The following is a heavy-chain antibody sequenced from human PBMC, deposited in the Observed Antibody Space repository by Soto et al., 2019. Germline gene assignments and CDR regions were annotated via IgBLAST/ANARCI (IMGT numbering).Heavy chain of an antibody. Sequence: GGSLRLSCAASGFTLSNYWMHWARQAPGKGLVWVSRMNPEVTTISYADSVKGRFTISRDNARDTLHLEMNSLRADDTAVYYCGRGAYGDPVDFWGHGTLVTVSS. CDR1: GFTLSNYW. CDR3: GRGAYGDPVDF. J-gene: IGHJ4*01. CDR2: MNPEVTTI. D-gene: IGHD4-17*01. V-gene: IGHV3-74*01.